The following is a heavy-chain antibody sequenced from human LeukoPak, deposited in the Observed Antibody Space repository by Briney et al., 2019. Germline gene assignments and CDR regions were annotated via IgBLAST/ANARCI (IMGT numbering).Heavy chain of an antibody. D-gene: IGHD1-26*01. CDR3: ARDRSGEVGATLGY. J-gene: IGHJ4*02. CDR1: GYTFTSYG. V-gene: IGHV1-2*02. CDR2: INPNSGGT. Sequence: ASVKVSCKASGYTFTSYGISWVRQAPGQGLEWMGWINPNSGGTNYAQKFQGRVTMTRDTSISTAYMELSRLKSDDTAVYYCARDRSGEVGATLGYWGQGTLVTVSS.